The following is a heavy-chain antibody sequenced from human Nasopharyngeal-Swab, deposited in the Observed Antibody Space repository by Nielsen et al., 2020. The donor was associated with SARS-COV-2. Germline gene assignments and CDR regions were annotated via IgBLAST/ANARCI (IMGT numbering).Heavy chain of an antibody. CDR1: AGTFSSYA. CDR3: ARLGSMVQDAFDI. V-gene: IGHV1-69*01. J-gene: IGHJ3*02. CDR2: SIPIFGTA. Sequence: EKVACKASAGTFSSYAISWVRQAPGQGLEWMGGSIPIFGTANYAQKFQGRVTTTADASTSTAYMELSSLRAEDTAVCYCARLGSMVQDAFDIWGQGTMVTVSS. D-gene: IGHD4/OR15-4a*01.